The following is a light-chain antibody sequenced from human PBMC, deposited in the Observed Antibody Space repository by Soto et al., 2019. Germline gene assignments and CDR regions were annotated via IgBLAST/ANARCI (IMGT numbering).Light chain of an antibody. Sequence: QSALTEPRTVSGSPGQAVTISRTRTGNDVGAYNYVSWYQQHPGRPPKLMIYDVARWPSGVPDRFSGSKSGNTASLTISGLQAEDEADYFCCSYAGGYTYLFGTGTKVTVL. J-gene: IGLJ1*01. CDR3: CSYAGGYTYL. V-gene: IGLV2-11*01. CDR2: DVA. CDR1: GNDVGAYNY.